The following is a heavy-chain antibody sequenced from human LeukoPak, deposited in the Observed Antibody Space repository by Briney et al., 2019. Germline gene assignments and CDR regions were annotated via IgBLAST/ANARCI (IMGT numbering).Heavy chain of an antibody. J-gene: IGHJ4*02. CDR2: INAGNGKT. Sequence: ASVKVSCKASGYTFTNYAMNWVRQAPGQRLEWMGWINAGNGKTKSSQRFQDRVTITRDTSASTAYMELNSLRSEDTAMYYCARGIWSSHNKDYYFDYWGQGSLVTVSS. D-gene: IGHD2-21*01. CDR1: GYTFTNYA. V-gene: IGHV1-3*01. CDR3: ARGIWSSHNKDYYFDY.